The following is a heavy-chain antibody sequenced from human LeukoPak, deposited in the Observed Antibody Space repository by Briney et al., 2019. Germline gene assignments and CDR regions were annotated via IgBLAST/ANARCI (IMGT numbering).Heavy chain of an antibody. D-gene: IGHD2-2*03. V-gene: IGHV4-38-2*01. CDR3: ARRKLGIVVVPAAIWFDP. J-gene: IGHJ5*02. Sequence: KTSETLSLTCAVSGYSISSGYYWGWIRQPPGKGLEWIGSIHHSGSTYYNPSLKSRVTISVDTSKNQFSLKLSSVTAADTAVYYCARRKLGIVVVPAAIWFDPWGQGTLVTVSS. CDR1: GYSISSGYY. CDR2: IHHSGST.